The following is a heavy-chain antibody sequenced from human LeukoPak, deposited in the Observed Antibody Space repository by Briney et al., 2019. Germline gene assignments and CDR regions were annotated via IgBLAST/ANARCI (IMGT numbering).Heavy chain of an antibody. CDR2: IIPIFGTA. CDR3: ARGWNYYYYYYMDV. V-gene: IGHV1-69*05. D-gene: IGHD2-15*01. CDR1: GGTFSSYA. Sequence: RASVKVSCKASGGTFSSYAISWVRQAPGQGLEWMGGIIPIFGTANYAQKFQGRVTITTDESTSTAYMELSSLRSEDTAVYYCARGWNYYYYYYMDVWGKGTTVTVSS. J-gene: IGHJ6*03.